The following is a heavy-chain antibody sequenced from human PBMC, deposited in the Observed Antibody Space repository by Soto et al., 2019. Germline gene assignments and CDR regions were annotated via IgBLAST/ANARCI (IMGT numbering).Heavy chain of an antibody. J-gene: IGHJ6*02. V-gene: IGHV3-48*02. CDR2: ISSSSSTM. Sequence: GGSLRLSCAASGFTFSSYSMNWVRQAPGKGLEWVSYISSSSSTMYYADSVKGRFTISRDNAKNSLYLQMNSLRDEDTAVYYCARALRVEDYSNYSPPYYYYYYGMDVWGQGTTVTVSS. CDR3: ARALRVEDYSNYSPPYYYYYYGMDV. CDR1: GFTFSSYS. D-gene: IGHD4-4*01.